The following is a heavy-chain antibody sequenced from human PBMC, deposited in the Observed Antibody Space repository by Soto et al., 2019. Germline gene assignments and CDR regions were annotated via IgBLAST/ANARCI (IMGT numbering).Heavy chain of an antibody. CDR1: GFTFSDYY. V-gene: IGHV3-11*01. CDR2: ISSSGSTI. J-gene: IGHJ5*02. Sequence: RRLSCAASGFTFSDYYMSWIRQAPGKGLEWVSYISSSGSTIYYADSVKGRFTISRDNAKNSLYLQMNSLRAEDTAVYYCARDPTAMARNNWFDPWGQGTLVTVSS. D-gene: IGHD5-18*01. CDR3: ARDPTAMARNNWFDP.